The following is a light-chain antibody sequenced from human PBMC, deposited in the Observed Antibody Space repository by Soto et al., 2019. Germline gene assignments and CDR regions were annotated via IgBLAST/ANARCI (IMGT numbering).Light chain of an antibody. Sequence: EIVVTQSPGTLSLSPGERSTLSCRASQGVSSNYLAWYQQKSGQAPRLLLYGTSSRATGIPERFSGSGSGTDFTLTISRLEPEDFAVYYCQHYGSSRTFGQGTKVDIK. CDR2: GTS. V-gene: IGKV3-20*01. CDR1: QGVSSNY. CDR3: QHYGSSRT. J-gene: IGKJ1*01.